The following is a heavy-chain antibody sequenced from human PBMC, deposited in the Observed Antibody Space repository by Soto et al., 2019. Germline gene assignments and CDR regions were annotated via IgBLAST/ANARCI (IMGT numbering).Heavy chain of an antibody. D-gene: IGHD6-13*01. V-gene: IGHV1-69*13. J-gene: IGHJ6*02. CDR1: GGTFSSYA. Sequence: GASVKVSCKASGGTFSSYAISWVRQAPGQGLEWMGGIIPIFGTANYVQKFQGRVTITADESTSTAYMELSSLRSEDTAVYYCARVQEEHQLVRGYYYGMDFWGQGTTVTVS. CDR3: ARVQEEHQLVRGYYYGMDF. CDR2: IIPIFGTA.